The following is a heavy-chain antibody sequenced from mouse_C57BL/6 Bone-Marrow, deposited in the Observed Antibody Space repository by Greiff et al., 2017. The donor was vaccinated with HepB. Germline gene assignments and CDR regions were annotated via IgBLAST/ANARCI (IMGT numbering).Heavy chain of an antibody. CDR1: GYAFSSSW. CDR2: IYPGDGDT. D-gene: IGHD2-5*01. J-gene: IGHJ4*01. Sequence: QVQLQQSGPELVKPGASVKISCKASGYAFSSSWMHWVKQRPGKGLEWIGRIYPGDGDTNYNGKFKGKATLTADKSSSTAYMQLSSLTSEDSAVYFCAAWYSNRCAKDCWGQGTSVTVSS. V-gene: IGHV1-82*01. CDR3: AAWYSNRCAKDC.